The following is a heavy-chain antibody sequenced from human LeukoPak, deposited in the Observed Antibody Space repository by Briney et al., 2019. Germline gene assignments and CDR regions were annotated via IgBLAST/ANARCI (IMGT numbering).Heavy chain of an antibody. Sequence: GASVKVSCKASGYTFTSYGISWVRQASGQGLEWMGWISAYNGNTNYAQKLQGRVTMTTDTSTSTAYMELRSLRSDDTAVYYCARDTAYSYGLPYGPEPLFDYWGQGTLVTVSS. V-gene: IGHV1-18*01. CDR2: ISAYNGNT. D-gene: IGHD5-18*01. CDR1: GYTFTSYG. CDR3: ARDTAYSYGLPYGPEPLFDY. J-gene: IGHJ4*02.